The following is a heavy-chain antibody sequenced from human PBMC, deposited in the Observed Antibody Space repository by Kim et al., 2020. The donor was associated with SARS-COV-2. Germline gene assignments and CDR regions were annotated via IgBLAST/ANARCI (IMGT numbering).Heavy chain of an antibody. V-gene: IGHV4-61*01. Sequence: SETLSLTCTVSGGSVSSGSYYWSWIRQPPGKGLEWIGYIYYSGSTNYNPSLKSRVTISVDTSKNQFSLKLSSVTAADTAVYYCARESPTYSSGWYSLVDYGMDVWGQGTTVTVSS. CDR1: GGSVSSGSYY. J-gene: IGHJ6*02. D-gene: IGHD6-19*01. CDR2: IYYSGST. CDR3: ARESPTYSSGWYSLVDYGMDV.